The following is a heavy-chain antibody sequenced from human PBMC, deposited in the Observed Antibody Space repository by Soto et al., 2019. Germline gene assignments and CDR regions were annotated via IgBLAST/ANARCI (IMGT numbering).Heavy chain of an antibody. Sequence: LSLTCTVSGGSIRSDGFYWTWVRHLPGKGLEWVGFIYYSGSTYYNPSLKSRITISMDSSRNQFFLRLSSVTAADMAVYYCARGPRNLGGSFYYGMDVWGQGTTVTVSS. CDR1: GGSIRSDGFY. CDR2: IYYSGST. V-gene: IGHV4-31*03. J-gene: IGHJ6*02. CDR3: ARGPRNLGGSFYYGMDV.